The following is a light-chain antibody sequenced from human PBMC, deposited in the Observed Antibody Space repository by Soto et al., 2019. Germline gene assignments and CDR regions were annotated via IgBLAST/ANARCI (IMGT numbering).Light chain of an antibody. CDR2: EVT. Sequence: QSVLTQPASVSGSPGQSITISCTGTSSDVGSYNLVSWFQHHPGKAPKVMIYEVTKRPSGVSNRFSGSKSGNTASLTISGLQAEDEADYHCCSYAVPYVSGTGTKVTVL. CDR3: CSYAVPYV. CDR1: SSDVGSYNL. J-gene: IGLJ1*01. V-gene: IGLV2-23*02.